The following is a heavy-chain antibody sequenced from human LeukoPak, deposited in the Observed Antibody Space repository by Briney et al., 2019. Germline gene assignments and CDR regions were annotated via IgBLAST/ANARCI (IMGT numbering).Heavy chain of an antibody. J-gene: IGHJ4*02. D-gene: IGHD6-13*01. V-gene: IGHV3-30*02. Sequence: PGGSLRLSCAASGFTFSSYGMDWVRQAPGEGLEWVAFIRYDGSNKYYADSVKGRFTISRDNSKNTLYLQMNSLRAEDTAVYYCARLTYSSSWYYFDYWGQGTLVTVSS. CDR1: GFTFSSYG. CDR3: ARLTYSSSWYYFDY. CDR2: IRYDGSNK.